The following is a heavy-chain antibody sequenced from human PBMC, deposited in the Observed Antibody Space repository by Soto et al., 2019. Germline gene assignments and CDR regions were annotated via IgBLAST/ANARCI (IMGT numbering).Heavy chain of an antibody. CDR1: GFTVRSKY. J-gene: IGHJ6*03. Sequence: GGSLRLSCAASGFTVRSKYMSWVRQAPGKGLEWVSLIKSGGPTYYAKSVKGRFTISRDNSENTLYLQMGSLRAEDMALYYCARRGYGSRWPNVYMDVWGKGTTVTVSS. D-gene: IGHD6-13*01. V-gene: IGHV3-66*04. CDR2: IKSGGPT. CDR3: ARRGYGSRWPNVYMDV.